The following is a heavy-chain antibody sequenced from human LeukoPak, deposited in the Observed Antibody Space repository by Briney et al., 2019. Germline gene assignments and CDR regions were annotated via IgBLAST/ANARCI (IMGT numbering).Heavy chain of an antibody. J-gene: IGHJ6*02. CDR3: ARGGYSSSWYDYYYGMDV. D-gene: IGHD6-13*01. Sequence: TSETLSLTCTVSGGSISSYYWSWIRQPAGKGLEWIGRIYTSGSTNYNPSLKSRVTMSVDTSKNQFSLKLRSVTAADTAVYYCARGGYSSSWYDYYYGMDVWGQGTTVTVSS. V-gene: IGHV4-4*07. CDR2: IYTSGST. CDR1: GGSISSYY.